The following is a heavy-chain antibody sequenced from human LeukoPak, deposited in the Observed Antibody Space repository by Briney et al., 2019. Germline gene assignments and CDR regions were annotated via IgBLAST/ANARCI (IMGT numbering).Heavy chain of an antibody. Sequence: GGSLRLSCAASGFTFKRYHMSWVRQAPGKGLDWVSSIDVGGTNTYYANSVKGRFTISRDNSKNTLYLQMNSLRAEDTAVYYCAARYYYDSSGWDYWGQGTLVTVSS. D-gene: IGHD3-22*01. CDR2: IDVGGTNT. CDR3: AARYYYDSSGWDY. CDR1: GFTFKRYH. V-gene: IGHV3-23*03. J-gene: IGHJ4*02.